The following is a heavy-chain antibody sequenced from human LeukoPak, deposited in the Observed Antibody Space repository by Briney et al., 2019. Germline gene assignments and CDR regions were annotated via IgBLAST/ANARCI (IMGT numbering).Heavy chain of an antibody. J-gene: IGHJ4*02. CDR2: ISAYNGNT. D-gene: IGHD3-22*01. V-gene: IGHV1-18*01. Sequence: GASVKVSCKASGYTFTSYGISWVRQAPGQGLEWMGWISAYNGNTNYAQKLQGRVTMTTDTSTSTAYMELRSLRSDDTAVYYCARDPWYSPRYYYDSSGRYYFDYWGQGTLVTVFS. CDR3: ARDPWYSPRYYYDSSGRYYFDY. CDR1: GYTFTSYG.